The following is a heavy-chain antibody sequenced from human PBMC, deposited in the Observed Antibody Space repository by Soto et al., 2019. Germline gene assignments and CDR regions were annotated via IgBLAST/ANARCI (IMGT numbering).Heavy chain of an antibody. V-gene: IGHV5-51*01. CDR3: ARIDGEGIAARDYYYYGMDV. D-gene: IGHD6-6*01. J-gene: IGHJ6*02. CDR1: GYSFTSYW. Sequence: GESLKISCKGSGYSFTSYWIGWVRQMPGKGLEWMGIIYPGDSDTRYSPSFQGQVTISADKSISTAYLQWSSLKASDTAMYYCARIDGEGIAARDYYYYGMDVWGQGTTVTVSS. CDR2: IYPGDSDT.